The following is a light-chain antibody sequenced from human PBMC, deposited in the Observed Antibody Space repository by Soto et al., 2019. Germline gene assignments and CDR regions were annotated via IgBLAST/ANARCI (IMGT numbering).Light chain of an antibody. J-gene: IGLJ1*01. Sequence: SYELTQPPSVSVAPGQTARITCGGNNIGSKSVHWYQQKPRQAPVLVVYDDSDRPSGIPERFSGSNSGNTATLTISRVEAGDEADYYCQVWDSSSDHYVFGAGTKVTVL. CDR3: QVWDSSSDHYV. CDR2: DDS. V-gene: IGLV3-21*02. CDR1: NIGSKS.